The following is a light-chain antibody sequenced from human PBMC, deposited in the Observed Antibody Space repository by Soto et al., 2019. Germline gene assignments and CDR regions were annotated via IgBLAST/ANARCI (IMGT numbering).Light chain of an antibody. V-gene: IGLV3-21*02. CDR2: DDS. Sequence: SYELPQSPSVSVAPGQTARITCGGTNIGSYSVHWYQQKPGQAPVLVVFDDSVRPSGIPERFSGSNSGNTATLTITRVEAGDEADYYCQVWDNSSDHFVFGTGTKLTVL. CDR3: QVWDNSSDHFV. CDR1: NIGSYS. J-gene: IGLJ1*01.